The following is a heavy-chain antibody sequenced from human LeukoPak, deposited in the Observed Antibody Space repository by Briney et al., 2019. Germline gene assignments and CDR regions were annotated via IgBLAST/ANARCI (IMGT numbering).Heavy chain of an antibody. J-gene: IGHJ5*02. D-gene: IGHD6-13*01. CDR3: AREAIAAAGTAGNWFDP. CDR2: IYHSGST. Sequence: PSETLSLTCAVSGGSISSGGYSWSWIRQPPGKGLEWIGYIYHSGSTYYNPSLKSRVTISVDRSKNQFSLKLSSVTAADTAVYYCAREAIAAAGTAGNWFDPWGQGTLVTVSS. V-gene: IGHV4-30-2*01. CDR1: GGSISSGGYS.